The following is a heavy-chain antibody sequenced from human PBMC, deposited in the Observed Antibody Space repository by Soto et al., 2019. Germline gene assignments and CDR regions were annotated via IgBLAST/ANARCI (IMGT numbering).Heavy chain of an antibody. V-gene: IGHV3-21*02. J-gene: IGHJ4*02. CDR3: ARDLMPNDRGLGDLAY. Sequence: EVRLVESGGGLVKPGGSLRLSCAASGFTFNKYSMNCVRQAPGKGLEWVSSITSKTGDQYYADSVKGRFIISSDNTNNSLALQVTSLRDEDTAVYYCARDLMPNDRGLGDLAYWGQGTLVTVSS. CDR1: GFTFNKYS. D-gene: IGHD3-22*01. CDR2: ITSKTGDQ.